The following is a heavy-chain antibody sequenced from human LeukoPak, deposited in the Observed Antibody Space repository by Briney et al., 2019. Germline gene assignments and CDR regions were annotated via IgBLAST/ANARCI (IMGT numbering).Heavy chain of an antibody. J-gene: IGHJ3*02. CDR1: GGTFSSYA. D-gene: IGHD6-13*01. CDR2: IIPIFGTA. Sequence: SVKVSCKASGGTFSSYAINWVRQALGQGLEWMGGIIPIFGTANYAQKFQGRVTITADESTTTAYMELSSLRSEDTAVYYCARQNSRDAFDIWGQGTMVTVSS. V-gene: IGHV1-69*13. CDR3: ARQNSRDAFDI.